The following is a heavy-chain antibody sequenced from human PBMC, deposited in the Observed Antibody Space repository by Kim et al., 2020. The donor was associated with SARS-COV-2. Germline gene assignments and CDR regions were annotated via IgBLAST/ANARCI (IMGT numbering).Heavy chain of an antibody. CDR1: GGSISSYY. Sequence: SETLSLTCTVSGGSISSYYWNWIRQPPGKGLEWIGYIYYSGSTNYNPSLKSRVTMSVDTSKNQFSLKLSSVTAADTAVYYCARSAAGTLDLDYWGQGTLVTVSS. CDR3: ARSAAGTLDLDY. D-gene: IGHD6-13*01. V-gene: IGHV4-59*01. CDR2: IYYSGST. J-gene: IGHJ4*02.